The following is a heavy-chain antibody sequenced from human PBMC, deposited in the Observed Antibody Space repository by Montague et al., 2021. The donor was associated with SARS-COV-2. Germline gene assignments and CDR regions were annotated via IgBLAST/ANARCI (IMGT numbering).Heavy chain of an antibody. CDR3: ARSLDPSGTYYLPY. J-gene: IGHJ4*02. CDR1: GGSIGSEY. V-gene: IGHV4-59*01. D-gene: IGHD3-10*01. CDR2: IHYSGRN. Sequence: SETLSLTCSVSGGSIGSEYWSWPRQHPAKGLEWIGHIHYSGRNTYSPSFKSRVTISIDTPKNQFSLKLSSVTAADTAVYYCARSLDPSGTYYLPYWGQGTLVTVSS.